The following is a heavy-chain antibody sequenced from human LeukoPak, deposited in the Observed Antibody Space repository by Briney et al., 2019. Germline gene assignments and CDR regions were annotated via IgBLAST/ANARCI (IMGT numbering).Heavy chain of an antibody. CDR3: ARDTSSWDFDY. CDR2: INTNTGNP. D-gene: IGHD6-13*01. CDR1: GYTFTSYY. V-gene: IGHV7-4-1*02. J-gene: IGHJ4*02. Sequence: ALVKVSCKASGYTFTSYYMHWVRQAPGQGLEWMGWINTNTGNPTYAQGFTGRFVFSLDTSVSTAYLQISGLKAEDTAVYYCARDTSSWDFDYWGQGTLVTVSS.